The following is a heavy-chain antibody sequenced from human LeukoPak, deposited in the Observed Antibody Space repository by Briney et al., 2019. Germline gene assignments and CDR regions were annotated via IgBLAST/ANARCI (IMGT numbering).Heavy chain of an antibody. V-gene: IGHV3-30*18. Sequence: GRSLRLSCAASEFTFSTYGMHWVRRAPGKGLEWVAVISYDGSNKYYADSVKGRFTISRDNSKNTLYLQMNSLRTEDTAVYYCAKSSGGSYYQYFDYWGQGTLVTVSS. CDR2: ISYDGSNK. J-gene: IGHJ4*02. CDR3: AKSSGGSYYQYFDY. CDR1: EFTFSTYG. D-gene: IGHD2-15*01.